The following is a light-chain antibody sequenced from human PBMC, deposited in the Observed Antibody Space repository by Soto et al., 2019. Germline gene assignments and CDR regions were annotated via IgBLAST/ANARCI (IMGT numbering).Light chain of an antibody. CDR3: QQYDEWPLT. J-gene: IGKJ4*01. V-gene: IGKV3-15*01. CDR1: QNVNTR. CDR2: DAF. Sequence: EKVMTQSPATLSVSPGERATLSCRASQNVNTRLAWYQQKPGQAPRLLIFDAFTRATGIPARFSGSASGTDFTLTISSLQSEDSAVYYCQQYDEWPLTFGGGTKVESK.